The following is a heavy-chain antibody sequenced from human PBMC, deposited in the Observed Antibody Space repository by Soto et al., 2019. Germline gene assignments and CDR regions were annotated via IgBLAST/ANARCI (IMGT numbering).Heavy chain of an antibody. J-gene: IGHJ3*02. D-gene: IGHD2-15*01. Sequence: GGSLRLSCAASGFTFSGYSMNWVRQAPGKGLEWVSYISSSSSTIYYADSVKGRFTISRDNAKNSLYLQMNSLRDEDTAVYYCARDGRGARYCSGGSCSDDAFDIWGQGTMVTVSS. CDR1: GFTFSGYS. CDR3: ARDGRGARYCSGGSCSDDAFDI. CDR2: ISSSSSTI. V-gene: IGHV3-48*02.